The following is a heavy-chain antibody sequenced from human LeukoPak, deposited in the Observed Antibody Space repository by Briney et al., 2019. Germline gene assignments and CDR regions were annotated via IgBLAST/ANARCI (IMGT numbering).Heavy chain of an antibody. V-gene: IGHV4-39*02. CDR1: GGSISSSSYY. J-gene: IGHJ4*02. CDR2: IYYSGST. D-gene: IGHD5-18*01. CDR3: ARDSSLTRRYSTRQEYYFDY. Sequence: NPSETLSLTCTVSGGSISSSSYYWGWIRQPPGKGLEWIGSIYYSGSTYYNPSLKSRVTISVDTSKNQFSLKLSSVTAADTAVYYCARDSSLTRRYSTRQEYYFDYWGQGTLVTVSS.